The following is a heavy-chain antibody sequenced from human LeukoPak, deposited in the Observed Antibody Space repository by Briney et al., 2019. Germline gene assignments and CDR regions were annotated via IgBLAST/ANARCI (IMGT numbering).Heavy chain of an antibody. CDR1: GFTFSDYY. Sequence: HPGGSLRLSCAASGFTFSDYYMSWIRQAPGKGLEWVSHISGSGSTIIYADSVKGRFTISRDNAENSLYLQVNSLRAEDTAVYYCAKSVGSGYPRFDYWGQGTLVTVSS. CDR2: ISGSGSTI. D-gene: IGHD5-12*01. V-gene: IGHV3-11*01. J-gene: IGHJ4*02. CDR3: AKSVGSGYPRFDY.